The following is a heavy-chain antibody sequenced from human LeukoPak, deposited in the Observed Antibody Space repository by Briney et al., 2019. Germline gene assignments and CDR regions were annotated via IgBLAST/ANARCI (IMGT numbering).Heavy chain of an antibody. Sequence: PGGSLRLSCAASGFTFSSYSMNWVRPAPGKRLEWVSFIASSSSYIYYADSVKGRFTISRDNAKNSLYLQMNSLRAEDTAVYYCARSGIVGATSAFDIWGQGTMVTVSS. J-gene: IGHJ3*02. CDR1: GFTFSSYS. CDR2: IASSSSYI. V-gene: IGHV3-21*01. CDR3: ARSGIVGATSAFDI. D-gene: IGHD1-26*01.